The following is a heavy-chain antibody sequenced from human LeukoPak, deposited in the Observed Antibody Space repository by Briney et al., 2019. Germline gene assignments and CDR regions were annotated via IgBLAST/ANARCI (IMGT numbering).Heavy chain of an antibody. V-gene: IGHV3-23*01. J-gene: IGHJ4*02. CDR1: GFTFSSYG. D-gene: IGHD3-22*01. CDR3: ARDDFDSSGYNPGFDY. Sequence: PGGSLRLSCAASGFTFSSYGMSWVRQAPGKGLEWVSAISGSGGSTYYADSVKGRFTISRDNSKKTLYLQMNSLRAEDTAVYYCARDDFDSSGYNPGFDYWGQGTLVTVSS. CDR2: ISGSGGST.